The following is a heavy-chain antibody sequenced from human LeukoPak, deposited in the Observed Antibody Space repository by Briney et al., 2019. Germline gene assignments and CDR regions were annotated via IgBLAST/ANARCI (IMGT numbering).Heavy chain of an antibody. D-gene: IGHD6-13*01. CDR2: INHSGST. V-gene: IGHV4-34*01. CDR3: ARIAAAPTHWFDP. J-gene: IGHJ5*02. CDR1: GGSFSGYY. Sequence: PSETLSLTCAVHGGSFSGYYWSWIRQPPGKGLEWIGEINHSGSTNYNPSLKSRVTISVDTSKNQFSLKLSSVTAADTAVYYCARIAAAPTHWFDPWGQGTLVTVSS.